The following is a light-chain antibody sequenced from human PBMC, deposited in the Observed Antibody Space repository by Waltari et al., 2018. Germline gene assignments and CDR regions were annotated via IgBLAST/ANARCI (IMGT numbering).Light chain of an antibody. CDR2: AND. CDR3: ATWDDTLSAPV. V-gene: IGLV1-44*01. CDR1: NSGVGQTS. J-gene: IGLJ3*02. Sequence: QSTLTQPPSASATPGQQVFISCSGGNSGVGQTSVIWYQRLPGTAPKLLIFANDQRPSGVSDRFSASKSGDSASLVISALQSDDEGDYFCATWDDTLSAPVFGGGTRVTVL.